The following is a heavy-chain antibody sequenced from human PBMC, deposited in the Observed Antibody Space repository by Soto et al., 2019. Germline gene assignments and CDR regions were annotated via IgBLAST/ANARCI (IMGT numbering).Heavy chain of an antibody. J-gene: IGHJ6*02. V-gene: IGHV3-30*18. CDR1: GFTFRTYG. CDR2: ISFDGTNN. CDR3: AKDHDLPLGYYYGMDV. Sequence: QVQLVESGGGVVQPGRSLRLSCAASGFTFRTYGMHWVRQAPGKGLEWVALISFDGTNNYYADSVKGRFTISRDNSRNTLYLQLNSLRAEDTAVYYCAKDHDLPLGYYYGMDVWGQGTTVTVSS.